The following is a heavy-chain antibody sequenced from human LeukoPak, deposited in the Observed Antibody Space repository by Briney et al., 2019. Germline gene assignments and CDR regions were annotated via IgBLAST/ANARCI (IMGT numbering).Heavy chain of an antibody. Sequence: SETLSLTCTVSGGSISSYYWSWIRQPAGKGLEWIGRIYTSGSTYYNPSLKNRVTISLDMSKSQFSLRLTSVTAADTAVYYCAAYYYYMDVWGKGTTVTVSS. V-gene: IGHV4-4*07. CDR1: GGSISSYY. J-gene: IGHJ6*03. CDR3: AAYYYYMDV. CDR2: IYTSGST.